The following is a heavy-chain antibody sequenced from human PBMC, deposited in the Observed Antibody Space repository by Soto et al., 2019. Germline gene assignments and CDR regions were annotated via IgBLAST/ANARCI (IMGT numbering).Heavy chain of an antibody. CDR2: IIPIFGTV. CDR1: GGTFSIYA. CDR3: ARATLLVYYFDY. Sequence: QVQLVQSGAEVKKPGSSVKVSCKASGGTFSIYAISWVRPAPGQGLEWMGGIIPIFGTVNYAQKFQGRVTITADESTSTAYMELSSMRAADTAVYYCARATLLVYYFDYWGQGTLDIVSS. J-gene: IGHJ4*02. D-gene: IGHD3-3*01. V-gene: IGHV1-69*01.